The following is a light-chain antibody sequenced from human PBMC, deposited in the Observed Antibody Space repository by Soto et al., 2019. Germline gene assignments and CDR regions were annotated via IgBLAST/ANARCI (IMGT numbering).Light chain of an antibody. CDR1: SSNIGAGYD. Sequence: QSVLTQPPSVSGAPGQRVTISCTGSSSNIGAGYDVHWYQQLPGTAPKLLIYGNSNRPSGVPDRFSGSKSVTSASLAITGLQAEDEADYYCPSYDSSLSGSGVFGTGTKLTVL. CDR3: PSYDSSLSGSGV. V-gene: IGLV1-40*01. J-gene: IGLJ1*01. CDR2: GNS.